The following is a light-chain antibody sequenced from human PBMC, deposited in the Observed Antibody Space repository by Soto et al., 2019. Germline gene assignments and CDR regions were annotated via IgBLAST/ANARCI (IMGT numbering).Light chain of an antibody. V-gene: IGLV2-23*01. Sequence: QSALTQPASVSGSPGQSITLSCTRTSSGVENYNLVSWYQHHPGKATKLMIYEGSQRPSGVSDRFSGSQSGNTASLTISGLQAEDEADYYCSSYAGAVVFGGGTKLTVL. CDR2: EGS. CDR1: SSGVENYNL. CDR3: SSYAGAVV. J-gene: IGLJ2*01.